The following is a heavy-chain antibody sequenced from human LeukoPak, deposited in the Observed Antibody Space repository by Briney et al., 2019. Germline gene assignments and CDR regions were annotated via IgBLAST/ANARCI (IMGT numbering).Heavy chain of an antibody. CDR2: ISGGGGST. V-gene: IGHV3-23*01. Sequence: GGSLRLSCAASGFTLSNYAMSWVRQAPGTGLEWVSGISGGGGSTYYADSVKGRFTISRDNSKNTLYLQMNSLRAEDTAVYYCAKGRLGYCSSGIDYWGQGTLVTVSS. CDR3: AKGRLGYCSSGIDY. J-gene: IGHJ4*02. CDR1: GFTLSNYA. D-gene: IGHD2-2*01.